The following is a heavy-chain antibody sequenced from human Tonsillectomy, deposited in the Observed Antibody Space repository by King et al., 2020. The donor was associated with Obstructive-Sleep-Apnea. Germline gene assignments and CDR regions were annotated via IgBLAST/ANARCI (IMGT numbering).Heavy chain of an antibody. V-gene: IGHV4-59*01. J-gene: IGHJ4*02. Sequence: LQLQESGPGLVKPSETLSLTCTVSGGSISSYYWSWIRQPPGKGLEWIGYIYYSGSTNYNPSLKSRVTISVDTSKNQFSLKLSSVTAAETAVYYCARVRGVGFATQTPYYFDYWGQGTLVTVSS. D-gene: IGHD2-8*01. CDR3: ARVRGVGFATQTPYYFDY. CDR1: GGSISSYY. CDR2: IYYSGST.